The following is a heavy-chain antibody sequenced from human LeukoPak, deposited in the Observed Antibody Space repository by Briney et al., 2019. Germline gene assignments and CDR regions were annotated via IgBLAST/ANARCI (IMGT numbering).Heavy chain of an antibody. Sequence: GASVKVSCKASGYTFSSYDINWVRQATGQGLEWMGWMNPNSGNTGCAQKFQGRVTMTRNTSISTAYMELSSLRSEDTAVYYCAIMITFGGVIAHYDYWGQGTLVTVSS. J-gene: IGHJ4*02. CDR1: GYTFSSYD. D-gene: IGHD3-16*02. CDR2: MNPNSGNT. CDR3: AIMITFGGVIAHYDY. V-gene: IGHV1-8*01.